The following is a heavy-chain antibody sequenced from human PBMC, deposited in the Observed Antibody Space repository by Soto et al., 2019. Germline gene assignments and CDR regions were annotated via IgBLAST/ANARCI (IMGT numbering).Heavy chain of an antibody. J-gene: IGHJ3*02. CDR1: GGSISNYY. V-gene: IGHV4-4*07. CDR3: GTYRKFCQI. Sequence: SETLSLTCTVSGGSISNYYWTWIRQPAGKGLEWIGRMYTSGSTNYNPSLKSRVTMSVYTSKNHVFLNVTSVTAADTAGYYCGTYRKFCQIWGQGTKVTVSS. CDR2: MYTSGST. D-gene: IGHD3-9*01.